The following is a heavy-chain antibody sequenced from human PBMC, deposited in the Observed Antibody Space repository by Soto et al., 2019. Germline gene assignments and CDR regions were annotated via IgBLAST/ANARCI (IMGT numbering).Heavy chain of an antibody. D-gene: IGHD3-9*01. CDR3: ARVFDTYYFDS. Sequence: GGSLRLSCAASGVTFSSYGMHWVRQAPGKGLEWVAVIWSDGNNKYYADSVKGRFTISRDNSKKTLYLQMNSLRAEDTAVYYCARVFDTYYFDSWGQGNMVTVS. CDR1: GVTFSSYG. CDR2: IWSDGNNK. V-gene: IGHV3-33*01. J-gene: IGHJ4*02.